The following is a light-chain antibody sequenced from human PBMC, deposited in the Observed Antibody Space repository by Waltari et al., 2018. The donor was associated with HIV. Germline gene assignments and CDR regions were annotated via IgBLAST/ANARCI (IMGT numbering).Light chain of an antibody. V-gene: IGKV1-27*01. CDR2: RAS. Sequence: DIRMTQSPSSLSASVGDRVTITCRATQDIGDSLAWYQQKPGQGPKLLIFRASTLHSGVSSRFSGSGSRTFFTLSITSLQPEDVATYCCQKYNNAPHTFGQGTKVE. CDR1: QDIGDS. CDR3: QKYNNAPHT. J-gene: IGKJ1*01.